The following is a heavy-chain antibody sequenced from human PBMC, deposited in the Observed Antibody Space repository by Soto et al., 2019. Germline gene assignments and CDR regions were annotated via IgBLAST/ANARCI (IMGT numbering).Heavy chain of an antibody. D-gene: IGHD2-2*01. CDR2: IYHSGST. CDR3: ARDAGYCSSTSCSYNWFDP. V-gene: IGHV4-30-2*01. Sequence: LSLTCAVSGGSISSGGYSWSWIRQPPGKGLEWIGYIYHSGSTYYNPSLKSRVTISVDRSKNQFSLKLSSVTAADTAVYYCARDAGYCSSTSCSYNWFDPWGQGTLVTVSS. J-gene: IGHJ5*02. CDR1: GGSISSGGYS.